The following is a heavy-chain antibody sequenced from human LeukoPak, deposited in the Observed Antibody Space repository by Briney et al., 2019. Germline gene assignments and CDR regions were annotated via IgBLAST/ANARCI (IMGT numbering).Heavy chain of an antibody. J-gene: IGHJ4*02. Sequence: GESLKISCKGSGYSFTSYWIGWVRQMPGKGLEWMGIIYPGDSDTRYSPSFQGQVTISADKSISTAYLQWSSLKASDAAIYYCGTLEAAGTESTGYFDYWGQGTLVTVSS. D-gene: IGHD6-13*01. CDR3: GTLEAAGTESTGYFDY. V-gene: IGHV5-51*01. CDR2: IYPGDSDT. CDR1: GYSFTSYW.